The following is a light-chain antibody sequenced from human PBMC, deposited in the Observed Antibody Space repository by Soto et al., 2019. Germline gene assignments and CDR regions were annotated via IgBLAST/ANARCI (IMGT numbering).Light chain of an antibody. CDR2: DAS. Sequence: GGRGTITCRASQSITTFLAWYQQKPGKAPQILIYDASKLEPGVPSRLSGGGSGTEFTLTISSLQSDDFATYYCQQYNSYPWTFGQGTKVDI. J-gene: IGKJ1*01. V-gene: IGKV1-5*01. CDR1: QSITTF. CDR3: QQYNSYPWT.